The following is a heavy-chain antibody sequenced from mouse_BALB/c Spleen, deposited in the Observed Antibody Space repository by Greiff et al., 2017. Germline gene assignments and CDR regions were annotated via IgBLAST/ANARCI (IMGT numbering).Heavy chain of an antibody. V-gene: IGHV14-3*02. Sequence: VQLKQSGAELVKPGASVKLSCTASGFNIKDTYMHWVKQRPEQGLEWIGRIDPANGNTKYDPKFQGKATITADTSSNTAYLQLSSLTSEDTAVYYCARDGNYVGFAYWGQGTLVTVSA. CDR2: IDPANGNT. D-gene: IGHD2-1*01. CDR1: GFNIKDTY. CDR3: ARDGNYVGFAY. J-gene: IGHJ3*01.